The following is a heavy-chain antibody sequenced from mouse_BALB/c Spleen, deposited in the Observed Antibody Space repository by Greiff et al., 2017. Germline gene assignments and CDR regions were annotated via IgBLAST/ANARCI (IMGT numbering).Heavy chain of an antibody. D-gene: IGHD1-2*01. CDR2: IYPGGGYT. J-gene: IGHJ1*01. Sequence: VKLVESGAELVRPGTSVKISCKASGYTFTNYWLGWVKQRPGHGLEWIGDIYPGGGYTNYNEKFKGKATLTADTSSSTAYMQLSSLTSEDSAVYFCADYYGYPSVGFDVWGAGTTVTVSS. V-gene: IGHV1-63*02. CDR1: GYTFTNYW. CDR3: ADYYGYPSVGFDV.